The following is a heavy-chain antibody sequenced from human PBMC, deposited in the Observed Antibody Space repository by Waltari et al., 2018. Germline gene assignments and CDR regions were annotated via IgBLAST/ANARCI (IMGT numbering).Heavy chain of an antibody. CDR2: IYYSGST. V-gene: IGHV4-61*07. CDR1: Y. CDR3: ARHYSNYLFDY. D-gene: IGHD4-4*01. J-gene: IGHJ4*02. Sequence: YWSWIRQPPGKGLEWIGYIYYSGSTNYNPSLKSRVTISVDTSKNQFSLKLSSVTAADTAVYYCARHYSNYLFDYWGQGTLVTVSS.